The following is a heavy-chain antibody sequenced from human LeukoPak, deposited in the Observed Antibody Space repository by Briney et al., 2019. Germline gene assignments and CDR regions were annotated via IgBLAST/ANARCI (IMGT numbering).Heavy chain of an antibody. CDR1: GITLSNYG. Sequence: GGSLRLSCAVSGITLSNYGMSWVRQAPRKGLEWVAGISGSGGSTNYADSVKGRFTISRDNPTNTLFLQMNSLRAEDTAVYFCAKRGVVIRVILVGFHREAYYFDSWGQGALVTVSS. CDR2: ISGSGGST. D-gene: IGHD2-21*01. V-gene: IGHV3-23*01. J-gene: IGHJ4*02. CDR3: AKRGVVIRVILVGFHREAYYFDS.